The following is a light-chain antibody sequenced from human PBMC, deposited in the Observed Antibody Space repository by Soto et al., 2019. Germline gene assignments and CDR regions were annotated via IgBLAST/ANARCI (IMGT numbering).Light chain of an antibody. CDR1: QSVSRSF. J-gene: IGKJ2*01. CDR2: GAS. V-gene: IGKV3-20*01. Sequence: EIVLTQSPATPSLSPGERATLSCRASQSVSRSFLAWYQQKPGQAPRLLIYGASSRASGIPDRFSGSGSGTDFTLTISRLEPEDFAVYYCQQYGSSPPYTFGQGTKVDI. CDR3: QQYGSSPPYT.